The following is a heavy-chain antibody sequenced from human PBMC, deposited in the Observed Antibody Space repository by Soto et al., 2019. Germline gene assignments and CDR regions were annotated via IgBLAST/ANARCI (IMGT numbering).Heavy chain of an antibody. CDR1: GYTFTSYG. J-gene: IGHJ1*01. V-gene: IGHV1-18*01. D-gene: IGHD3-22*01. CDR2: ISAYNGNT. CDR3: ARGRMAYDSSVYQVIQH. Sequence: ASVKVSCKASGYTFTSYGISWVRQAPGQGLEWMGWISAYNGNTNYAQKLQGRVTMTTDTSISTAYMELSSLRSEDTAVYYCARGRMAYDSSVYQVIQHWGQGTQVTVSS.